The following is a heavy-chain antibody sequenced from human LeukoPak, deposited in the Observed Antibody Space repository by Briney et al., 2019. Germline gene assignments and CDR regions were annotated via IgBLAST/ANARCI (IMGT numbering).Heavy chain of an antibody. Sequence: SETLSLTCTVSVGSISSYFWSWIRQPPGKGLEWIGYISYSASTTYNPSLKSRVTILVDTSKKQFSLKLSSVTAADTAVYYCARELIVGATMAFDIWGQGTRVTVSS. V-gene: IGHV4-59*01. CDR3: ARELIVGATMAFDI. J-gene: IGHJ3*02. D-gene: IGHD1-26*01. CDR1: VGSISSYF. CDR2: ISYSAST.